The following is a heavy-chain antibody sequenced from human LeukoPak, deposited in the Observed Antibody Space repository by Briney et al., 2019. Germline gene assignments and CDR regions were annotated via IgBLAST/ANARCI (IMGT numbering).Heavy chain of an antibody. D-gene: IGHD3-10*01. CDR1: GGSISSDY. Sequence: PSETLSLTCTVSGGSISSDYRSWIRQPPGKGLEWIGCIYYSGTTNYNPSLKSRVTISIDTSKNQFSLKLTSVTAADTAVYYCARHQLRGFLDDNWGQGTLVTVSS. V-gene: IGHV4-59*08. CDR2: IYYSGTT. J-gene: IGHJ4*02. CDR3: ARHQLRGFLDDN.